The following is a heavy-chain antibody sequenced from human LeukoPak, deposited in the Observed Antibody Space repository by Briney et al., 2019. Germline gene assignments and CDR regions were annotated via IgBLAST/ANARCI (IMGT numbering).Heavy chain of an antibody. J-gene: IGHJ3*02. CDR2: LIPIYGSA. V-gene: IGHV1-69*01. CDR3: AGFFYDNSGDAFDI. D-gene: IGHD3-22*01. Sequence: AWVKVSCKASGGSFTFTSHAISWVRQAPGQGLDWMGGLIPIYGSANYAQKFQGRVTITSDESTRTVFMELSSLRPEDSAIYYCAGFFYDNSGDAFDIWGRGTMVTVSS. CDR1: GGSFTFTSHA.